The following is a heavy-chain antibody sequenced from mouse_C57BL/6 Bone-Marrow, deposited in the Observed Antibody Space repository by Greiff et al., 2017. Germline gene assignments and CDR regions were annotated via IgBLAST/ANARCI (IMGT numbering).Heavy chain of an antibody. D-gene: IGHD2-1*01. J-gene: IGHJ1*03. Sequence: NEKFKDKATLTADKSSSTVYMELSRLTSEDSAVYFCARHLYGNYGYWYFDVWGTGTTVTVSS. CDR3: ARHLYGNYGYWYFDV. V-gene: IGHV1-62-2*01.